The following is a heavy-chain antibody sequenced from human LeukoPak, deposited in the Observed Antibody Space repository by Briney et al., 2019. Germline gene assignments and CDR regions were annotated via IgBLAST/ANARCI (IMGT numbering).Heavy chain of an antibody. J-gene: IGHJ4*02. Sequence: ASVKVSCKASGYTFTSYGISWVRQAPGQGLEWMGWISAYNGNTNYAQKLQGRVTMTTDTSTSTAYMELRSLRPDDTAVYYCARDSPYSSSWYCDYWGQGTLVTVSS. CDR1: GYTFTSYG. V-gene: IGHV1-18*01. D-gene: IGHD6-13*01. CDR3: ARDSPYSSSWYCDY. CDR2: ISAYNGNT.